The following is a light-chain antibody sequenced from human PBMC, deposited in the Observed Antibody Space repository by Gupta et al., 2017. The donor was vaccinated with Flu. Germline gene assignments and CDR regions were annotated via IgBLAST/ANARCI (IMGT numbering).Light chain of an antibody. CDR1: NVGSNN. V-gene: IGLV3-21*03. Sequence: GKTTSSTGSVSNVGSNNVHWYQHKPGPAPVLLVYDDGDRRSGVPERFSGSNSGTTATLTTIRVEAEDEADYYYQASDASSDNWVFGGGTKLTVL. J-gene: IGLJ3*02. CDR3: QASDASSDNWV. CDR2: DDG.